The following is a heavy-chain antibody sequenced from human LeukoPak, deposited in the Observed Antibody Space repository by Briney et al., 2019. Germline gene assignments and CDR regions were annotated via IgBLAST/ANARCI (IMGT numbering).Heavy chain of an antibody. V-gene: IGHV4-34*01. CDR3: ARGGYSYGLDFDY. J-gene: IGHJ4*02. CDR1: GGSFSGYY. D-gene: IGHD5-18*01. CDR2: INHSGST. Sequence: SETLSLTCAVYGGSFSGYYWSWIRQPPGKGREWIGEINHSGSTNYNPSLKSRVTISVDTSKNQFSLKLSSVTAADTAVYYCARGGYSYGLDFDYWGQGTLVTVSS.